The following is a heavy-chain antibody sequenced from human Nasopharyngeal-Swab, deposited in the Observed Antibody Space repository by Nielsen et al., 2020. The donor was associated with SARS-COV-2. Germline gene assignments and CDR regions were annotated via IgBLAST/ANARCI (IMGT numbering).Heavy chain of an antibody. D-gene: IGHD6-13*01. Sequence: ASVKVSCKASGYTFTSYAMHWVRQAPGQRLEWMGWINAGNGNTKYSQKFQGRVTITRDTSASTAYMELSSLGSEDTAVYYCARYSSTNWYFDLWGRGTLVTVSS. V-gene: IGHV1-3*01. J-gene: IGHJ2*01. CDR2: INAGNGNT. CDR3: ARYSSTNWYFDL. CDR1: GYTFTSYA.